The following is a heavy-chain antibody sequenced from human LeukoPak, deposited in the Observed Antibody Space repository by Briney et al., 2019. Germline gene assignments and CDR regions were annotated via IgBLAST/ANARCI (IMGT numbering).Heavy chain of an antibody. V-gene: IGHV3-30*18. Sequence: GGSLRLSCAASGFTFSSYGMHWVRQAPGKGLEWVAVISYDGSNKYYADSVKGRFTISRDNSKNTLYLQMNSLRAEDTAVYYCAKDMTDIVVVVAATPFTSLYGMDVWGQGTTVTVSS. CDR3: AKDMTDIVVVVAATPFTSLYGMDV. CDR2: ISYDGSNK. CDR1: GFTFSSYG. J-gene: IGHJ6*02. D-gene: IGHD2-15*01.